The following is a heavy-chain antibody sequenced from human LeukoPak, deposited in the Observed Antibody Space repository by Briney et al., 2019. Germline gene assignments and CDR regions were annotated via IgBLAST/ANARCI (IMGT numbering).Heavy chain of an antibody. CDR2: ISYDGSNK. V-gene: IGHV3-30*18. CDR3: AKEVLGQWLDYWYFDL. Sequence: GRSLRLSCAASGFTFSSYGMHWVRQAPGKGLEWVAVISYDGSNKYYADSVKGRFTISRDNSKNTLYLQMNSLRAEDTAVYYCAKEVLGQWLDYWYFDLWGRGTLVTVSS. CDR1: GFTFSSYG. D-gene: IGHD6-19*01. J-gene: IGHJ2*01.